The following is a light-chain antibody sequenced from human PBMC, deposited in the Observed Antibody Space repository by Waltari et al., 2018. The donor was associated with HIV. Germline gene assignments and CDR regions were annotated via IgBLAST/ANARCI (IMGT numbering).Light chain of an antibody. CDR2: EVS. CDR3: SSFTTTSTLL. Sequence: QSALTQPASVSGSPGQSITVSCTGTSSDVGAYTYVSWYQQTPGPAPKLVIYEVSYRPSGISNRFSGSKSGNTASLTISGLQTEDEADYYCSSFTTTSTLLFGGGTKVTVL. V-gene: IGLV2-14*01. J-gene: IGLJ2*01. CDR1: SSDVGAYTY.